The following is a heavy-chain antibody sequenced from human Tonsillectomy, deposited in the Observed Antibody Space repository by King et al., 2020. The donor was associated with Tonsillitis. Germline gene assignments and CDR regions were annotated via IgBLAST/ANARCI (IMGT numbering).Heavy chain of an antibody. CDR2: IIPSLDIA. V-gene: IGHV1-69*09. D-gene: IGHD2-2*01. Sequence: QLVQSGAEVKKPGSSVKVSCKASGDTFINYAISWVRQAPGQGLEWMGRIIPSLDIATYAQKFQGRVTITADKSTYTAYMELSSLRSQDTAVYYCVRVSSSTGTLDYWGQGSLVTVSS. J-gene: IGHJ4*02. CDR3: VRVSSSTGTLDY. CDR1: GDTFINYA.